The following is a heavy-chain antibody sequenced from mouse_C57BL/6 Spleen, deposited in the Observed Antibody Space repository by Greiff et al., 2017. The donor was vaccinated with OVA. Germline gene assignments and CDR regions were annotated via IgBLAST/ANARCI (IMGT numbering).Heavy chain of an antibody. CDR2: IRNKANNHAT. CDR3: TRIYYDTLYYLDY. Sequence: EVKLLESGGGLVQPGGSMKLSCAASGFTFSDAWMDWVRQSPEKGLEWVAEIRNKANNHATYYAESVKGRFTISRDDSKSSVYLQMNSLRAEDTGIYYCTRIYYDTLYYLDYWGQGTTLTVSS. J-gene: IGHJ2*01. V-gene: IGHV6-6*01. D-gene: IGHD2-4*01. CDR1: GFTFSDAW.